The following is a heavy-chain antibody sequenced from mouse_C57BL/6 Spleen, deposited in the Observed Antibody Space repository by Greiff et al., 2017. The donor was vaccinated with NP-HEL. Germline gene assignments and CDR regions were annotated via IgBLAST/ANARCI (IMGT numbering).Heavy chain of an antibody. V-gene: IGHV1-61*01. CDR1: GYTFTSYW. CDR2: IYPSDSET. CDR3: AREESKGIYYYAMDY. Sequence: VQLQQPGAELVRPGSSVKLSCKASGYTFTSYWMDWVKQRPGQGLEWIGNIYPSDSETHSNQKFKDKATLTVDKSSSTAYMQLSSLTSEDSAVYYCAREESKGIYYYAMDYWGQGTSVTVSS. J-gene: IGHJ4*01.